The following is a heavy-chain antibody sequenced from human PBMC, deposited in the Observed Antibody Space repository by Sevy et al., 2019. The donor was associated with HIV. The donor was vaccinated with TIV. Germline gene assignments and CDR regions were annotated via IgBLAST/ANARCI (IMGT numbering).Heavy chain of an antibody. CDR2: IYYTGTT. J-gene: IGHJ4*02. V-gene: IGHV4-59*01. CDR1: GGSISDYY. CDR3: ARDRLTSSSGFDY. D-gene: IGHD6-6*01. Sequence: SETLSLTCTVSGGSISDYYWSWIRQPPGKGLEWLGYIYYTGTTTYNPSLGSRVTISVDTSKNQFSLKVSSVTAADTAVYYCARDRLTSSSGFDYWGQGTLVTVSS.